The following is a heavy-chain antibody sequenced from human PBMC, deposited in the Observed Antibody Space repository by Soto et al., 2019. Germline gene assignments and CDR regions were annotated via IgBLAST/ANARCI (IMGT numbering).Heavy chain of an antibody. CDR1: GYSFTSYL. CDR3: ARQRGYYYDSSGYYHLNAFDI. V-gene: IGHV5-10-1*01. Sequence: XESLKIYREGSGYSFTSYLLIWVRQMPGKGLDGMGRIDPSDSYTNYSPSFQGHVTISADKSISTAYLQWSSLKASDTAMYYCARQRGYYYDSSGYYHLNAFDIWGQGTMVTVSS. CDR2: IDPSDSYT. D-gene: IGHD3-22*01. J-gene: IGHJ3*02.